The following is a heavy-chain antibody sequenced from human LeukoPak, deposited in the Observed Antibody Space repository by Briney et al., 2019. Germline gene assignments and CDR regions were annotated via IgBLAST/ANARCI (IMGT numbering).Heavy chain of an antibody. V-gene: IGHV1-3*01. CDR2: INAGNGNT. CDR3: ARDYGFGALYYYYYCMDV. J-gene: IGHJ6*02. CDR1: GYTFTSYA. D-gene: IGHD3-16*01. Sequence: ASVKVSCKASGYTFTSYAMHWVRQAPGQRLEWMGWINAGNGNTKYSQKFQGRVTITRDTSASTAYMELSSLRSEDTAVYYCARDYGFGALYYYYYCMDVWGQGTTVTVSS.